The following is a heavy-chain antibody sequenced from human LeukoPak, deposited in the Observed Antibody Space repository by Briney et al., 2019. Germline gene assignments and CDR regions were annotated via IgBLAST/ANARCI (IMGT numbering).Heavy chain of an antibody. CDR3: ARDRRSHYDILACSCDS. V-gene: IGHV1-18*04. CDR1: GYTLINFG. Sequence: ASVKDSCKGSGYTLINFGLSWVRPAPGQGGEWMGWISPNNDNTNYARKLQGRLTMTTDTSTNTAYMELRRLRSDDTAVYYCARDRRSHYDILACSCDSWGQGILVTVSS. J-gene: IGHJ4*02. D-gene: IGHD3-9*01. CDR2: ISPNNDNT.